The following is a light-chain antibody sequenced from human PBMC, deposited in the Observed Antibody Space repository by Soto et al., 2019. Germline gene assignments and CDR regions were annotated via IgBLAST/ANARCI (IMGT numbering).Light chain of an antibody. CDR3: LQHKNYPLA. Sequence: DIQMTQSPSSLSASVGDIVTITCRASQGIGTDLGWFQQEPGKAPKRLIYAASSLQSGVPSRFSGSRSATEFTLTISSLQPEDFATYSCLQHKNYPLAFGGGKQVEIK. CDR1: QGIGTD. J-gene: IGKJ4*01. CDR2: AAS. V-gene: IGKV1-17*01.